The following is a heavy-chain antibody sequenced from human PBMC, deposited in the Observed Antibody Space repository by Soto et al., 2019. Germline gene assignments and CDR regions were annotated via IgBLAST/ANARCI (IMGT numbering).Heavy chain of an antibody. D-gene: IGHD5-18*01. Sequence: EVQVVESGGGLVKPGESLRLSCAASGFIFSYYSINWVRQAPGKGLEWISSISSSGDYIYYADSVKGRLTISRDNAKDSVDLQLNSLRAEDTAVYYCARQEYSYGYGNYGLDVWSQGTTVIVSS. CDR1: GFIFSYYS. V-gene: IGHV3-21*02. J-gene: IGHJ6*02. CDR3: ARQEYSYGYGNYGLDV. CDR2: ISSSGDYI.